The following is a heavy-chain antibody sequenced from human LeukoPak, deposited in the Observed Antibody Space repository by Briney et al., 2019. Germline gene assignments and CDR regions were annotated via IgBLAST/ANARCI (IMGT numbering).Heavy chain of an antibody. Sequence: GESLKISCKGSGYSFTRCWIGWVRPMPGKGLEWMGIIYPGDSDTTYSPSFQGQVTISADKSIRTAYLQWSSLKASDTAMYYCARLIVGVTGAFDYWGQGTLVTVSS. CDR1: GYSFTRCW. J-gene: IGHJ4*02. CDR2: IYPGDSDT. CDR3: ARLIVGVTGAFDY. D-gene: IGHD1-26*01. V-gene: IGHV5-51*01.